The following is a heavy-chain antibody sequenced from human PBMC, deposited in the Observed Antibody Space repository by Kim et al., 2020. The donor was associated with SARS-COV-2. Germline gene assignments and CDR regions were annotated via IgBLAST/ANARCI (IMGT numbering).Heavy chain of an antibody. Sequence: SETLSLTCSVSGGSMRSYYWTWIRQPPGKGLEWIGYIYYTGTTKYNPSLKSRVTMTVDTSRDQFSLKMTSVSALDTAVYFCARGDGDTLYQYYYGVDVWG. J-gene: IGHJ6*01. D-gene: IGHD4-17*01. CDR2: IYYTGTT. CDR1: GGSMRSYY. CDR3: ARGDGDTLYQYYYGVDV. V-gene: IGHV4-59*13.